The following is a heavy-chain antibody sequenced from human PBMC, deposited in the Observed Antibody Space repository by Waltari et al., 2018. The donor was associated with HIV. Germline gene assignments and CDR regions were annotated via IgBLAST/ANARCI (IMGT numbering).Heavy chain of an antibody. D-gene: IGHD3-22*01. Sequence: QVQLVQSGAEVKKPGASVKVSCKASGFTFSDYYMHWVRQAPGQGLEWMGWINPNSGGTRYSEKFQGGVTMTRDTSISTAYMVLFRRRFDDTAIYYCTRVFRGTINYFDSRLGHWGQGTLVTVSS. CDR3: TRVFRGTINYFDSRLGH. V-gene: IGHV1-2*02. J-gene: IGHJ4*02. CDR1: GFTFSDYY. CDR2: INPNSGGT.